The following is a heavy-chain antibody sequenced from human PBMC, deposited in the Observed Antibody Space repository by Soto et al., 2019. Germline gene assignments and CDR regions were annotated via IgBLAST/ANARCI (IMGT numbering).Heavy chain of an antibody. D-gene: IGHD1-1*01. Sequence: GGSLRLSCAASGFTFSSYWMGWVRQAPGKGLEWVANIKQDGSEKHYVESVKGRFTISRDSAKNSLYLQMNSLRAEDTAVYYCASSPTFSWGQGTLVTVSS. V-gene: IGHV3-7*01. CDR1: GFTFSSYW. CDR3: ASSPTFS. J-gene: IGHJ5*02. CDR2: IKQDGSEK.